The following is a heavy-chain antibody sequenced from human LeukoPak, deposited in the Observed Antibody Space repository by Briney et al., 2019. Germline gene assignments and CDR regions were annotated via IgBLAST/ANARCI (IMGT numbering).Heavy chain of an antibody. D-gene: IGHD3-3*01. Sequence: GGSLRLSCAASGFTFSSYWMSWVRQAPGKGLEWVANIKQDGSEKYYVDSVKGRFTISRDNAKNSLYLQMNSLRAEDTAVYYCASVPYYDFWSGSFGFDPWGQGTLVTVSS. CDR3: ASVPYYDFWSGSFGFDP. J-gene: IGHJ5*02. V-gene: IGHV3-7*01. CDR1: GFTFSSYW. CDR2: IKQDGSEK.